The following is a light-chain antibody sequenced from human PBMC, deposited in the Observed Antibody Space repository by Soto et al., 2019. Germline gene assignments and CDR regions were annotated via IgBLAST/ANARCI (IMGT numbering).Light chain of an antibody. V-gene: IGLV2-14*01. CDR3: TSYTSASTLV. J-gene: IGLJ2*01. CDR2: EAA. CDR1: SDDIGANNY. Sequence: QSALTQPASVSGSPGQSITIPCTGTSDDIGANNYVSWYQHHPGKAPKILIYEAANRPSGISHRFCGSKSGNTASLTISGLQAEDEADYFCTSYTSASTLVFGGGTKLTVL.